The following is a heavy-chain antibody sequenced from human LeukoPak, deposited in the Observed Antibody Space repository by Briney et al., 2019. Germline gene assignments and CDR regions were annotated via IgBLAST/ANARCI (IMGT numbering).Heavy chain of an antibody. J-gene: IGHJ4*02. Sequence: GGSLRLSCAASGFTFSSYGMHWVRQAPGKGLEWVAVIWYDGSNKYYADSVKGRFTISRDNSKNTLYLQMNSLRAEDTALYFCAKKAQYNGNYLLDYWGQGTLVTVSS. CDR1: GFTFSSYG. V-gene: IGHV3-33*06. D-gene: IGHD1-26*01. CDR3: AKKAQYNGNYLLDY. CDR2: IWYDGSNK.